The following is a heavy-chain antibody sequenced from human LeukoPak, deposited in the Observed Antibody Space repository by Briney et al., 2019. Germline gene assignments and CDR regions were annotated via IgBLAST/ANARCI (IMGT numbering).Heavy chain of an antibody. V-gene: IGHV4-59*01. CDR3: ARDGGSHLDY. Sequence: SETLSLTCTVSGGSISSYYWSWIRQPPGKGLEWIGYIYYSGSTNYNPSLKSRVTISVDTSENQFSLKLSSVTAADTAVYYCARDGGSHLDYWGQGTLVTVSS. CDR1: GGSISSYY. CDR2: IYYSGST. J-gene: IGHJ4*02. D-gene: IGHD1-26*01.